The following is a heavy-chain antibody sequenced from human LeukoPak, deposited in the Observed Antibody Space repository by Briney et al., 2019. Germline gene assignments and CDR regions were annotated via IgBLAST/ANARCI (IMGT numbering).Heavy chain of an antibody. CDR2: IKQDGGDK. D-gene: IGHD3-3*01. CDR1: GFTFSTYW. CDR3: ARINAQSHNFWSGYPHGWFDP. V-gene: IGHV3-7*01. Sequence: QSGGSLRLSCAASGFTFSTYWMTWVRQAPEKGLEWVANIKQDGGDKYYVDSVKGRFTISRDNAKDSLYLQMNSVRAEDTAVYYCARINAQSHNFWSGYPHGWFDPWGQGTLVTVSS. J-gene: IGHJ5*02.